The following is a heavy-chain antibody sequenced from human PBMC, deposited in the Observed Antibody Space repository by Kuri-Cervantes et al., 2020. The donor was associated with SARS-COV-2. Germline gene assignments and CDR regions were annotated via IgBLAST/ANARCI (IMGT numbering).Heavy chain of an antibody. CDR3: ARHSIPSYAFDI. J-gene: IGHJ3*02. Sequence: SETLSLTCTVSGGSISSSNYYWGWIRQSPGKGLEWIGSVYYDGSTYFNPSLKSRVTISLDTSKNHFSLRLTSVTAADTAVYYCARHSIPSYAFDIWGQGTMVTVSS. D-gene: IGHD3-3*02. V-gene: IGHV4-39*01. CDR2: VYYDGST. CDR1: GGSISSSNYY.